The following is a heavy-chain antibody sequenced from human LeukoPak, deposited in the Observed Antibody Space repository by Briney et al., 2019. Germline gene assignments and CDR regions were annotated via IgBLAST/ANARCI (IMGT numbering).Heavy chain of an antibody. CDR2: INPNSGGT. V-gene: IGHV1-2*02. CDR1: GYTFTGYY. Sequence: GASVKVSCKASGYTFTGYYMHWVRQAPGQGLEWMGWINPNSGGTNYAQKFQGRVTMTRDTSISTAYMELSRLRSDDTAVYYCAKQYSSRWQHNWFDPWGQGTLVTVSS. J-gene: IGHJ5*02. CDR3: AKQYSSRWQHNWFDP. D-gene: IGHD6-13*01.